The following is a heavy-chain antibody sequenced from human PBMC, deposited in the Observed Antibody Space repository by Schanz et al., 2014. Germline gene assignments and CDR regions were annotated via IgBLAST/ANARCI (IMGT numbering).Heavy chain of an antibody. CDR1: GFGFDDYA. Sequence: EVQLVESGGGVVRPGGSLRLSCAASGFGFDDYAMSWVRQAPGKGLEWVSGINWNGGSTGYADSVKGRFTISRDNAKNSLYLQMNSLRAEDTAVYYCASGGYCTNGVCNGGRNWFDPWGQGTLVTVSS. V-gene: IGHV3-20*04. CDR3: ASGGYCTNGVCNGGRNWFDP. D-gene: IGHD2-8*01. J-gene: IGHJ5*02. CDR2: INWNGGST.